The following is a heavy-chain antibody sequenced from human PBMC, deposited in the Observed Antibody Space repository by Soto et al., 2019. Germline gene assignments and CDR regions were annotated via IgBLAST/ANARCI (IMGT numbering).Heavy chain of an antibody. CDR3: ARVDDYIAFDI. D-gene: IGHD4-4*01. J-gene: IGHJ3*02. CDR1: GGSISSGGYH. V-gene: IGHV4-31*03. Sequence: SDTLSLPCTVSGGSISSGGYHRSWIRQHPGKGLEWIGYIYYSGSTYYNPSLKSRVTISVDTSKNQFSLKLSSVTAADTAVYYCARVDDYIAFDIWGQGTMVTVSS. CDR2: IYYSGST.